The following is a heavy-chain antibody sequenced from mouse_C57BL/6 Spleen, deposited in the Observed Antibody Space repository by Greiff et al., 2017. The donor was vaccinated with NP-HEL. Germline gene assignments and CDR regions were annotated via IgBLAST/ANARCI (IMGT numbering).Heavy chain of an antibody. CDR1: GYTFTSYW. Sequence: QVQLQQPGAELVKPGASVKLSCKASGYTFTSYWMHWVKQRPGQGLEWIGMIHPNSGSTNYNEKFKSKATLTVDKSSSTAYMQLSSLTSEDSAVYYCARSGDYYGGRYGYFDVWGTGTTVTVSS. CDR2: IHPNSGST. D-gene: IGHD1-1*01. V-gene: IGHV1-64*01. CDR3: ARSGDYYGGRYGYFDV. J-gene: IGHJ1*03.